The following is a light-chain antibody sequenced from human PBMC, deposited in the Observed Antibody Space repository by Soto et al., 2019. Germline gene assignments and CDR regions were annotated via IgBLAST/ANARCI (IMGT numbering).Light chain of an antibody. CDR2: SNN. J-gene: IGLJ2*01. V-gene: IGLV1-47*02. CDR1: TSNIGSNY. Sequence: QSVLTQPPSASGTPGQTISISCSGSTSNIGSNYVYWYQQLPGTAPKLLIYSNNERPSGVPDRFSGSKSGTSASLAISGLRFEDEADYYCASWDDSLSGLVFGGGTKLTVL. CDR3: ASWDDSLSGLV.